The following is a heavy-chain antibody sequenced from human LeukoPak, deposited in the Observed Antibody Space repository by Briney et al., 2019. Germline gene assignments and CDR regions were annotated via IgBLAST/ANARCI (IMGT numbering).Heavy chain of an antibody. CDR2: IRYDGSNK. CDR3: AKDRPLRGITGTNMDV. V-gene: IGHV3-30*02. CDR1: GFTFSSYG. J-gene: IGHJ6*03. D-gene: IGHD1-20*01. Sequence: GGSLRLSCAASGFTFSSYGMHWVRQAPGKGLEWVAFIRYDGSNKYYADSVKGRFTISRDNSKNTLYLQMNSLRAEDTAVYYCAKDRPLRGITGTNMDVWGKGTTVTVSS.